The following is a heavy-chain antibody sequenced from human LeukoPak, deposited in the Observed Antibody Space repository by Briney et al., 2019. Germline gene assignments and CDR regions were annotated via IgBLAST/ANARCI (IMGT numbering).Heavy chain of an antibody. CDR2: ISYDGSNK. J-gene: IGHJ4*02. D-gene: IGHD3-22*01. CDR1: GFTFSSYG. CDR3: ASGYYDSSGYQWDFDY. Sequence: GGSLRLSCAASGFTFSSYGMHWVRQAPGKGLEWVAVISYDGSNKYYADSVKGRFTISRDNSKNTLYLQMNSLRAEDTAVYYCASGYYDSSGYQWDFDYWGQGTLVTVSS. V-gene: IGHV3-30*03.